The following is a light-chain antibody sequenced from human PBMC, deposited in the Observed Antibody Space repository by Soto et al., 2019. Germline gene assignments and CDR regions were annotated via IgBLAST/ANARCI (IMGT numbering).Light chain of an antibody. J-gene: IGLJ1*01. Sequence: QSVLTQPASVSGSPGQAITISCSGSSSDGGAHNFVSWYQHHPGKAPKLMIYEVSNRPSAVSNRFSGSKSGNTASLTISGLQAEDEADYYCNSYTSSNTYVFGSGTKVTVL. CDR2: EVS. CDR1: SSDGGAHNF. CDR3: NSYTSSNTYV. V-gene: IGLV2-14*01.